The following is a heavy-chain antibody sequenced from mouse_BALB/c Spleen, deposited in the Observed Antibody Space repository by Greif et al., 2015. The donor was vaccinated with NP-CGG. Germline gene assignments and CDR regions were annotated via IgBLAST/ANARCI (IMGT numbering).Heavy chain of an antibody. Sequence: VQLQQSGAELVKPGASVKLSCTASGFNIKDTYMHWVKQRPEQGLEWIGRIDPANGNTKYDPKFQGKATITADTSSNTAYLQLSSLTSEDTAVYYCARSSYDYDALFAYWGQGTLVTVSA. V-gene: IGHV14-3*02. CDR1: GFNIKDTY. CDR3: ARSSYDYDALFAY. D-gene: IGHD2-4*01. J-gene: IGHJ3*01. CDR2: IDPANGNT.